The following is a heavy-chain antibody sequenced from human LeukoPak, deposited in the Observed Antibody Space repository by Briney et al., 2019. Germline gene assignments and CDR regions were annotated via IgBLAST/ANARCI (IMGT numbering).Heavy chain of an antibody. CDR3: ARARAGTGTFDY. CDR2: INPSGGST. J-gene: IGHJ4*02. Sequence: ASVKVSCKASGYTFTGHYMHWVRQAPGQGLEWMGIINPSGGSTSYAQKFQGRVTMTRDMSTSTVYMELSSLRSEDTAVYYCARARAGTGTFDYWGQGTLVTVSS. V-gene: IGHV1-46*01. D-gene: IGHD6-19*01. CDR1: GYTFTGHY.